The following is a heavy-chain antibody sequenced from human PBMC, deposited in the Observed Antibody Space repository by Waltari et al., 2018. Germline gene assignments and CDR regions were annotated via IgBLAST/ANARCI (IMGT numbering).Heavy chain of an antibody. CDR1: GFTFSSYG. V-gene: IGHV3-33*01. Sequence: QVQLVESGGGVVQPGRSLRLSCAASGFTFSSYGMHWVRQAPGKGLEWVAVIWYDGSNKYYADAVKGRFTISRDNSKNTLYLQMNSLRAEDTAVYYCARDGHDSSGYYYSNAFDIWGQGTMVTVSS. J-gene: IGHJ3*02. D-gene: IGHD3-22*01. CDR3: ARDGHDSSGYYYSNAFDI. CDR2: IWYDGSNK.